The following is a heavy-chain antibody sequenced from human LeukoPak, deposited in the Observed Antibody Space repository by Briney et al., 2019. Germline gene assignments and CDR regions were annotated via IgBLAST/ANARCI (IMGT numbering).Heavy chain of an antibody. J-gene: IGHJ4*02. CDR3: AKDGGQGADY. D-gene: IGHD3-16*01. V-gene: IGHV3-21*01. CDR2: IRSVSSYI. CDR1: GFTFSSYS. Sequence: SGGSLRLSCAASGFTFSSYSMNWVRQAPGKGLEWVSSIRSVSSYIYYADSVKGRFTISRDNAKNSLYLQMNSLRAEDTAVYYCAKDGGQGADYWGQGTLVSVSS.